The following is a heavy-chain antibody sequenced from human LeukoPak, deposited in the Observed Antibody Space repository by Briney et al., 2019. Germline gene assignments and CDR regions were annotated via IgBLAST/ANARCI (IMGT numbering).Heavy chain of an antibody. CDR1: GFTVSSNY. D-gene: IGHD3-22*01. CDR2: IYSGGST. Sequence: GGSLRLSCAASGFTVSSNYMSWVRQAPGKGLEWVSVIYSGGSTYYADSVKGRFTISRDNSKNALYLQMNSLRAEDTAVYYCAREKRYYDSSGYYPDYWGQGTLVTVSS. CDR3: AREKRYYDSSGYYPDY. V-gene: IGHV3-66*01. J-gene: IGHJ4*02.